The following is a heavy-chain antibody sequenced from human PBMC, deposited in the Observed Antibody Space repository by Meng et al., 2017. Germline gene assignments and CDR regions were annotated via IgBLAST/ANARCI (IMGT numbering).Heavy chain of an antibody. Sequence: SETLSLTCAVYGGSFSGYYWSWIRQPPGKGLEWIGEIKHSGSTNYNPSLKSRVTISVDTSKNQFSLKLSSVTAADTAVYYCARGYSSSWYRYWGQGTLVTVSS. CDR1: GGSFSGYY. CDR3: ARGYSSSWYRY. D-gene: IGHD6-13*01. V-gene: IGHV4-34*01. J-gene: IGHJ4*02. CDR2: IKHSGST.